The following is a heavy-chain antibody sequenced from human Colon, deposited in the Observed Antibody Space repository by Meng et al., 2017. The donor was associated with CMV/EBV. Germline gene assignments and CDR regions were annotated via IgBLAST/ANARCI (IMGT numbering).Heavy chain of an antibody. D-gene: IGHD3-22*01. J-gene: IGHJ4*02. CDR3: ARRSDHYDSSGYYTILDY. CDR1: GYSFTTYW. Sequence: KVSCKASGYSFTTYWIGWVRQRPGKGLEWMGIMYPGDSDTRYSPSFQGQVTISADKSISTAYLQWGSLKASDTAIYYCARRSDHYDSSGYYTILDYWGQGTLVTVSS. V-gene: IGHV5-51*01. CDR2: MYPGDSDT.